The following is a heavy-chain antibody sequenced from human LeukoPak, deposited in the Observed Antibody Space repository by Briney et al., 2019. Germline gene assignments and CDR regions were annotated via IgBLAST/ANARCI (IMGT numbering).Heavy chain of an antibody. V-gene: IGHV3-30*18. D-gene: IGHD3-10*01. CDR3: AKDISPPLWFGELLRGFDY. CDR2: ISYDGSNK. CDR1: GFTFSSYG. J-gene: IGHJ4*02. Sequence: GGSLRLSCAASGFTFSSYGMHWVRQAPGKGLEWVAVISYDGSNKYYADSVKGRFTISRDNSKNTLYLQMNSLRAEDTAVYYCAKDISPPLWFGELLRGFDYWGQGTLVAVSS.